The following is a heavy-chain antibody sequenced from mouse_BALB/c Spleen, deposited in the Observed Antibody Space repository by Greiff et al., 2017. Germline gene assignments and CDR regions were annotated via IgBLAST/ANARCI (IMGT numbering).Heavy chain of an antibody. CDR1: GFTFSDYY. Sequence: DVMLVESGGGLVKPGGSLKLSCAASGFTFSDYYMYWVRQTPEKRLEWVATISDGGSYTYYPDSVKGRITISRDNAKNNLYLQMSSLKSEDTAMYYCARGPSTTWFAYWGQGTLVTVSA. J-gene: IGHJ3*01. D-gene: IGHD2-1*01. V-gene: IGHV5-4*02. CDR3: ARGPSTTWFAY. CDR2: ISDGGSYT.